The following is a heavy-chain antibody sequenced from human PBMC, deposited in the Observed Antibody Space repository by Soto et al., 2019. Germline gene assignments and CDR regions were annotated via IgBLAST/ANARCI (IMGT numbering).Heavy chain of an antibody. J-gene: IGHJ6*02. Sequence: SETLSLTCAVSGGSISSGGYSWSRIRQPPGKGLEWIGYIYHSGSTYYNPSLKSRVTISVDRSKNQFSLKLSSVTAADTAVYYCAREVLYYGMDVWGQGTTVTVSS. CDR2: IYHSGST. D-gene: IGHD2-8*02. V-gene: IGHV4-30-2*01. CDR1: GGSISSGGYS. CDR3: AREVLYYGMDV.